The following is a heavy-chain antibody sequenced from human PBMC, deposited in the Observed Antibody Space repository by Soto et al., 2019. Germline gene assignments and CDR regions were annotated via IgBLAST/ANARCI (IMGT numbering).Heavy chain of an antibody. CDR1: VEPMTGGYY. V-gene: IGHV4-38-2*01. J-gene: IGHJ4*02. CDR3: ARGWYYFDF. Sequence: SETLSLTCDVSVEPMTGGYYWGWIRQSPGKGLEWIGSIYYGGTTYYNPSLRSRLAISIDTSKNQFSLRLSSVTAADTALYYCARGWYYFDFWGQGTLVPS. CDR2: IYYGGTT. D-gene: IGHD2-15*01.